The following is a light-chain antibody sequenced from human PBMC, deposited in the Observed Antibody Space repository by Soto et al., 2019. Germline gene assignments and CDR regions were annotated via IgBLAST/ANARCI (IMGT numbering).Light chain of an antibody. Sequence: QLVLTQPPSVSGAPGQRVTISCTGSSSNIGAGYDVYWYQQLPGTAPKLLIYGNSNRPSGVPDRFSGSKSGTSASLAITGLQAEDEADYHCQSYDSSLSGVVFGGGTKLTVL. V-gene: IGLV1-40*01. CDR3: QSYDSSLSGVV. CDR2: GNS. J-gene: IGLJ2*01. CDR1: SSNIGAGYD.